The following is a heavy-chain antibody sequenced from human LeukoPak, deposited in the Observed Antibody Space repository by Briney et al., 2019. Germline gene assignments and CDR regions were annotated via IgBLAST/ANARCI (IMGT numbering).Heavy chain of an antibody. J-gene: IGHJ4*02. D-gene: IGHD3-3*01. CDR1: GFTLSDYY. Sequence: GGSLRLSCAASGFTLSDYYMVWVRQAPGKGLEWVSLSSSSGSINYYADSVKGRFTVSRDNAKNSVYLQMNGLRAEDTAVYYCAREALFGVVDYFDYWGQGTLVTVSS. CDR3: AREALFGVVDYFDY. V-gene: IGHV3-11*01. CDR2: SSSSGSIN.